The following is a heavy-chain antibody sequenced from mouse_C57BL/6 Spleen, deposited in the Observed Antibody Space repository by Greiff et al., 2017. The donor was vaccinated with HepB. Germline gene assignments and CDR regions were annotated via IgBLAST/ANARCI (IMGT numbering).Heavy chain of an antibody. CDR3: TRWGLRGFDY. D-gene: IGHD2-13*01. CDR1: GYTFTDYE. CDR2: IDPETGGT. V-gene: IGHV1-15*01. J-gene: IGHJ2*01. Sequence: QVQLQQSGAELVRPGASVTLSCKASGYTFTDYEIHWVKQTPVHGLEWIGAIDPETGGTAYNQKFKGKAILTADKSSSTAYMELRSLTSEDSAVYYCTRWGLRGFDYWGQGTTLTVSS.